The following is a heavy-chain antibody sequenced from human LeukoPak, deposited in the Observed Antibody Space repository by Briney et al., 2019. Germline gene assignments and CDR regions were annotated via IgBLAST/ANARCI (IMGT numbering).Heavy chain of an antibody. D-gene: IGHD3-22*01. CDR1: GGSISSSSYY. J-gene: IGHJ3*02. V-gene: IGHV4-39*01. Sequence: SETLSLTCTVSGGSISSSSYYWGWIRQPPGKGLEWIGSIYYSGSTHYNPSLKSRVTISVDTSKNQFSLKLSSVTAADTAVYYCARLARSSGLAFDIWGQGTMVTVSS. CDR3: ARLARSSGLAFDI. CDR2: IYYSGST.